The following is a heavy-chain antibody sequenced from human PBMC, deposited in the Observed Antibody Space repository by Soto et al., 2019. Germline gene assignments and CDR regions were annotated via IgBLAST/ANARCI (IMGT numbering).Heavy chain of an antibody. V-gene: IGHV3-11*01. D-gene: IGHD1-26*01. CDR1: GFSGRDFQ. CDR2: ISDSGAPT. CDR3: ARKVGILAY. Sequence: GGCMGLGCAASGFSGRDFQMSWMFQTQGKGLERVSYISDSGAPTSYADSVRGRFTISRDNTKHSLFLDMDSLGAEDTAVDFCARKVGILAYWGQGTLVTVSS. J-gene: IGHJ4*02.